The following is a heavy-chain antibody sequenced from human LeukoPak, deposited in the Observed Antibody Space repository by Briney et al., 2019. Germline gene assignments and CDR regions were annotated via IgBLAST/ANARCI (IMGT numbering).Heavy chain of an antibody. J-gene: IGHJ5*02. D-gene: IGHD5-24*01. Sequence: SETLSLTCTVSGGSINSYYWSWIRQLPGKGLEWVGYIYYSGSTNYNPSLKSRVTISVDTSKNQFSLKMSSVTAADTAVYYCARARDGHINNWFDPWGQGTLVTVSS. CDR2: IYYSGST. V-gene: IGHV4-59*01. CDR1: GGSINSYY. CDR3: ARARDGHINNWFDP.